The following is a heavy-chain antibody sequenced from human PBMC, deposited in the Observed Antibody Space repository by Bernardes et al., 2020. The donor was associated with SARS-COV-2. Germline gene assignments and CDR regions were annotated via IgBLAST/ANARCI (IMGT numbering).Heavy chain of an antibody. J-gene: IGHJ4*02. CDR1: GFTFSNAW. CDR3: ITASRSPF. CDR2: IKSKTDGGTT. V-gene: IGHV3-15*01. Sequence: GGSLRLSCAASGFTFSNAWMSWVRQATGKGREWVGRIKSKTDGGTTDYAAPVKGRFTISRDDSKDTLFLQMSSLKTEDTAVYYCITASRSPFWGQGTLVTVSS.